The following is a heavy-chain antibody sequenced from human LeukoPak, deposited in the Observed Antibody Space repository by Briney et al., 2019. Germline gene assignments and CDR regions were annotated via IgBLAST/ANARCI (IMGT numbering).Heavy chain of an antibody. Sequence: GGSLRLSCAASGFTVSSNYMSWVRQAPGKGLEWVANIKQDGSEKYYVDSVKGRFTISRDNAKNSLYLQMNSLRAEDTAVYYCARDGLARYFDWLNVWGQGTTVTVSS. CDR2: IKQDGSEK. CDR1: GFTVSSNY. V-gene: IGHV3-7*01. D-gene: IGHD3-9*01. CDR3: ARDGLARYFDWLNV. J-gene: IGHJ6*02.